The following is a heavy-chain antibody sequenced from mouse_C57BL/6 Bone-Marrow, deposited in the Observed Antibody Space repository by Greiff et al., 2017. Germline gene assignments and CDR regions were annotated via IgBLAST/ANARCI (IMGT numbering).Heavy chain of an antibody. D-gene: IGHD2-2*01. J-gene: IGHJ3*01. CDR1: GYTFTSYW. CDR3: AREGYGYVLFAY. Sequence: QVQLQQPGAELVMPGASVKLSCKASGYTFTSYWMHWVKQRPGQGLEWIGEIDPSDCYTNYNQKFKGKSTLTVDKSSSTAYMQLSSLTSEDSAVYYCAREGYGYVLFAYWGQGTLVTVSA. CDR2: IDPSDCYT. V-gene: IGHV1-69*01.